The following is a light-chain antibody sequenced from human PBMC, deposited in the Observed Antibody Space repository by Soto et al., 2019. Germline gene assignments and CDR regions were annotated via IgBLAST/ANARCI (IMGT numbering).Light chain of an antibody. V-gene: IGLV3-21*02. J-gene: IGLJ2*01. CDR3: QVWDSNSGAV. CDR2: DDD. CDR1: NLHTKN. Sequence: SYELTQPPSVSVAPGQTAIITCGGDNLHTKNVHWYQQRPGQAPVLVIYDDDDRPSGIPERVSGSNSGNLATLTLSRVEAREEDDYFGQVWDSNSGAVFGGGTKLTVL.